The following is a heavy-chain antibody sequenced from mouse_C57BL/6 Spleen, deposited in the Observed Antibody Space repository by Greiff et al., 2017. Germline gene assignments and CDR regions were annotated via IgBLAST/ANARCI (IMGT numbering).Heavy chain of an antibody. CDR2: ISDGGSYT. V-gene: IGHV5-4*01. Sequence: EVKLVESGGGLVKPGGSLKLSCAASGFTFSSYAMSWVRQTPEKRLEWVATISDGGSYTYYPDNVKGRFTISRDNAKNNLYLQMSHLKSEDTAMYYCARDPSLYDYAYWGQGTLVTVSA. D-gene: IGHD2-4*01. CDR3: ARDPSLYDYAY. J-gene: IGHJ3*01. CDR1: GFTFSSYA.